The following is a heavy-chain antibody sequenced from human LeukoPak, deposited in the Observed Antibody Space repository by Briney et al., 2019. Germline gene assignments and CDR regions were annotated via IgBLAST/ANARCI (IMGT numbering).Heavy chain of an antibody. CDR2: IYYSGST. J-gene: IGHJ4*02. Sequence: PSETLSLTCTVSGGSISSYYWSWIRQPPGKGLEWIGYIYYSGSTNYNPPLKSRVTISVDTSKNQFSLKLSSVTAADTAVYYCARVAGYDFWSGYQLFDYWGQGTLVTVSS. D-gene: IGHD3-3*01. V-gene: IGHV4-59*01. CDR1: GGSISSYY. CDR3: ARVAGYDFWSGYQLFDY.